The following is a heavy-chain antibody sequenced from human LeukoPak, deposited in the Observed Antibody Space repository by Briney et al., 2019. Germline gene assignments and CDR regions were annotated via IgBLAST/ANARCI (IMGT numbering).Heavy chain of an antibody. V-gene: IGHV3-21*01. CDR1: GFTFSSYL. CDR2: INSGSTYT. D-gene: IGHD1-1*01. Sequence: GGSLRLSCAASGFTFSSYLMNWVRQAPGKGLEWVSSINSGSTYTYYTESVKGRFTVSRDNAKNSLFLQMNSLRAEDTAIYYCARSLTTLTYEGYWGQGTLVTVSS. J-gene: IGHJ4*02. CDR3: ARSLTTLTYEGY.